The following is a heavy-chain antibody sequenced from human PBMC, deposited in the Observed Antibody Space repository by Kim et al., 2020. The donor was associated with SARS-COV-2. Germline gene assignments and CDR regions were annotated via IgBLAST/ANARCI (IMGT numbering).Heavy chain of an antibody. CDR2: IIPILGIA. V-gene: IGHV1-69*04. J-gene: IGHJ4*02. D-gene: IGHD2-15*01. Sequence: SVKVSCKASGGTFSSYAISWVRQAPGQGLEWMGRIIPILGIANYAQKFQGRVTITADKSTSTAYMELSSLRSEDTAVYYCARGELKNCSGGSCSFDYWGQGTLVTVSS. CDR1: GGTFSSYA. CDR3: ARGELKNCSGGSCSFDY.